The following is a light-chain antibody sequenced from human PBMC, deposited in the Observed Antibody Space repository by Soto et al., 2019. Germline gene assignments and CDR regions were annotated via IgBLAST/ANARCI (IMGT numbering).Light chain of an antibody. CDR3: QQYNSYPWT. CDR2: DAS. J-gene: IGKJ1*01. Sequence: DIQMTQSPSTLSASLGDRVTITCRASQSISSWLAWYQQKPGEAPKLLIYDASTLESGVPSRFSGSGSGTEYTLTINSLQPDDFATYYCQQYNSYPWTFGQGTKVDIK. V-gene: IGKV1-5*01. CDR1: QSISSW.